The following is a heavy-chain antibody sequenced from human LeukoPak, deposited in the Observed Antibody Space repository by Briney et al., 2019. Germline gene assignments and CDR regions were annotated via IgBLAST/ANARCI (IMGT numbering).Heavy chain of an antibody. Sequence: GASVKVSCKASGGTFSSYAISWVRQAPGQGLEWMGIINPSGGSTSYAQKFQGRVTMTRDTSTSTVYMELSSLRSEDTAVYYVARGPTGFGCSSSSCHPGRNWFDPWGQGTLVTVSS. CDR1: GGTFSSYA. D-gene: IGHD2-2*01. V-gene: IGHV1-46*01. CDR2: INPSGGST. J-gene: IGHJ5*02. CDR3: ARGPTGFGCSSSSCHPGRNWFDP.